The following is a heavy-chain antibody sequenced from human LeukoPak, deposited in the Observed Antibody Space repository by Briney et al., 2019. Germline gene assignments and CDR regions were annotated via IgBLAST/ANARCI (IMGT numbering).Heavy chain of an antibody. Sequence: GGSLRLSCAASGFTFSSYAMHWVRQAPGKGLEWVAVISYDGSNKYYADSVKGRFTISRDNSKNTLYLQMNSLRAEDTAVYYCAKASYDSSGYYFDYWGQGTLVTVSS. J-gene: IGHJ4*02. CDR3: AKASYDSSGYYFDY. V-gene: IGHV3-30*04. D-gene: IGHD3-22*01. CDR1: GFTFSSYA. CDR2: ISYDGSNK.